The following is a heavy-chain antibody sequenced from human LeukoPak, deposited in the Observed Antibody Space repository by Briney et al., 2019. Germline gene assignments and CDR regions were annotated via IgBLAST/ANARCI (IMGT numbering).Heavy chain of an antibody. D-gene: IGHD1-26*01. CDR3: ARDRGSYRYNWFDP. Sequence: PSETLSLTCTVSGGSISNYYWSWIRQPAGKGLEWIGRVFTSGSPNYNPSLKSRVTMSVDTSKNQFSLKLSSVTAADTAVYYCARDRGSYRYNWFDPWGQGTLVTVSS. V-gene: IGHV4-4*07. CDR1: GGSISNYY. CDR2: VFTSGSP. J-gene: IGHJ5*02.